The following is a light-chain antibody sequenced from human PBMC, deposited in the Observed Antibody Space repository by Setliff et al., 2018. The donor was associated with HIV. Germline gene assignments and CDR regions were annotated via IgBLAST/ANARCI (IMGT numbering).Light chain of an antibody. CDR2: RNN. V-gene: IGLV1-40*01. J-gene: IGLJ2*01. CDR1: NSNIGAGYH. Sequence: QSALTQPPSVSGAPGQRIIISCTGNNSNIGAGYHVHWYQHLPGTAPKLIIYRNNNRPSGVPDRLSGSKSGTSASLAITGLQAEDEGDYYCQSYDTNLSVVFGGGTKVTV. CDR3: QSYDTNLSVV.